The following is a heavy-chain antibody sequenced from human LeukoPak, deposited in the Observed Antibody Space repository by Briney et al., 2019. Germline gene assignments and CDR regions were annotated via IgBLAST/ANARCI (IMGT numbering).Heavy chain of an antibody. Sequence: GGSLRLYCAASGFTFSSYWMSWVRQAPGKGLEWVANINEDGGGKYYVDSVKGRFTISRDNAKKSLYLQMSSLRADDTGIYYCGTAEIGRGVPGYWGPGTLVTVSS. J-gene: IGHJ4*02. D-gene: IGHD3-10*01. CDR1: GFTFSSYW. CDR2: INEDGGGK. CDR3: GTAEIGRGVPGY. V-gene: IGHV3-7*02.